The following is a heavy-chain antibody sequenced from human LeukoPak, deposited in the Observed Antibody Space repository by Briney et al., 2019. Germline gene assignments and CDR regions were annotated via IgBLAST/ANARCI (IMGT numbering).Heavy chain of an antibody. CDR1: GFTFSSYG. CDR3: AKVAGEYSAYDLPDY. D-gene: IGHD5-12*01. Sequence: PGGSLRLSCAASGFTFSSYGMHWVRQAPGKGLEWVAVISYDGSNKYYADSVKGRFTISRDNSKNTLYLQVNSLRAEDTAVYYCAKVAGEYSAYDLPDYWGQGTLVTVSS. V-gene: IGHV3-30*18. CDR2: ISYDGSNK. J-gene: IGHJ4*02.